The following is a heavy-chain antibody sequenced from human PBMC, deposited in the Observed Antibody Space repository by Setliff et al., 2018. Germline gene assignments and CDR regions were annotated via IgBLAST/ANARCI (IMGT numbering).Heavy chain of an antibody. D-gene: IGHD6-19*01. CDR3: ARLGQWRVLGFFDY. V-gene: IGHV4-4*02. CDR1: GGSISSSHW. CDR2: IYHSGTT. Sequence: LRRTLSLTCAVSGGSISSSHWWSWVRQPPGKGLEWIGEIYHSGTTYYNPSLNSRGTISVDTSRDQFSLRLSSVTAADTAVYYCARLGQWRVLGFFDYWGQGALVTVSS. J-gene: IGHJ4*02.